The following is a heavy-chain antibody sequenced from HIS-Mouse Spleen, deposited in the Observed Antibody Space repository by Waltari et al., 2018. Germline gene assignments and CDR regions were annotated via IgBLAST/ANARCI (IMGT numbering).Heavy chain of an antibody. CDR1: GYTFTSYG. CDR3: ARYPVEWELGWVSARHDAFDI. V-gene: IGHV1-18*01. D-gene: IGHD1-26*01. Sequence: QVQLVQSGAEVKKPGASVKVSCKASGYTFTSYGISWVRQAPGQGLEWMGWISAYNGNTNYAQKLQGRVTMTTDTSTSTAYMELRSLRSDDPAVYYCARYPVEWELGWVSARHDAFDIWGQGTMVTVSS. J-gene: IGHJ3*02. CDR2: ISAYNGNT.